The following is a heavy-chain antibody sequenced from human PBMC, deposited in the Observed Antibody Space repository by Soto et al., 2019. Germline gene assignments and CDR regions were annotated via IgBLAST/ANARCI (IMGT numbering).Heavy chain of an antibody. V-gene: IGHV4-34*01. J-gene: IGHJ3*02. D-gene: IGHD1-26*01. CDR1: CESFSGYY. Sequence: NPSETLSLTCAVYCESFSGYYWSWIRQPPGKGLEWIGEINHSGSTNYNPSLKSRVTISVDTSKNQFSLKLSSVTAADTAVYYCASPRRLLTKYAFDIWGQGTMVTVSS. CDR2: INHSGST. CDR3: ASPRRLLTKYAFDI.